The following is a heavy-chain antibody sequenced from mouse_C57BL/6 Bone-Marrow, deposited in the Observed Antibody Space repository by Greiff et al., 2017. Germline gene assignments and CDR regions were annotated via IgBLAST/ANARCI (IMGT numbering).Heavy chain of an antibody. J-gene: IGHJ3*01. D-gene: IGHD2-1*01. CDR3: ARGGDYGKPAWFAD. CDR2: IHPNSGST. CDR1: GYTFTSYW. V-gene: IGHV1-64*01. Sequence: QVQLQQPGAELVKPGASVKLSCKASGYTFTSYWMHWVKQRPGQGLEWIGMIHPNSGSTNYNEKFKSKATLTVDKSSSTAYMQLSSLTSEDSAVYYWARGGDYGKPAWFADWGQGTLVTVSA.